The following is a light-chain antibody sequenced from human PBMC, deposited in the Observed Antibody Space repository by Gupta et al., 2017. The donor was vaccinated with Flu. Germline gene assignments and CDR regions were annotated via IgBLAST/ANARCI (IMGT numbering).Light chain of an antibody. Sequence: GDRVTVTFRASQVISSQLGWYQQKPGKAPKLLIYPASTLQGGVPSRFSGSGSETDFTLTITSLQPEDAATYYCQQAYSFPLTFGGGSKVEIK. CDR1: QVISSQ. J-gene: IGKJ4*01. V-gene: IGKV1-12*01. CDR3: QQAYSFPLT. CDR2: PAS.